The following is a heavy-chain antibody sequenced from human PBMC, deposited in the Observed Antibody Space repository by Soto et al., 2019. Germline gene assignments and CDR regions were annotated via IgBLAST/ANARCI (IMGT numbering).Heavy chain of an antibody. CDR3: ARLGYCSGGSCAAL. V-gene: IGHV3-48*01. CDR1: GFTFSSYS. D-gene: IGHD2-15*01. Sequence: GSLRLSCAASGFTFSSYSMNWVRQAPGKGLEWVSSISSSSSAIYYADSVKGRFTISRDNAKNSLYLQMNSLRAEDTAVYYCARLGYCSGGSCAALWGQGTLVTVYS. CDR2: ISSSSSAI. J-gene: IGHJ4*02.